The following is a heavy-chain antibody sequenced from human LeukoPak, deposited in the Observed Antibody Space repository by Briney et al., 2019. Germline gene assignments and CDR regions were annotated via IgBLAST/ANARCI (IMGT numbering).Heavy chain of an antibody. V-gene: IGHV3-48*03. J-gene: IGHJ4*02. D-gene: IGHD6-19*01. CDR3: ARGKWLVPIDY. Sequence: GGSLRLSCAASGFTFSSYEMNWVRQAPGKGLEWVSYISSSGSTIYYADSVKGRFTISRDNAKNSLYLQMNSLRAEDTAVYYCARGKWLVPIDYWGQGTLVTVSS. CDR1: GFTFSSYE. CDR2: ISSSGSTI.